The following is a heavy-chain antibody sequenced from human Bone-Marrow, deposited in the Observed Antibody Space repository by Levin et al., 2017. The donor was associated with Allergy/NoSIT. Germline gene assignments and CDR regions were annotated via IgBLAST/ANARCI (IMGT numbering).Heavy chain of an antibody. CDR1: GYTFTSYH. V-gene: IGHV1-46*01. Sequence: ASVKVSCKASGYTFTSYHMHWVRQAPGQGLEWMGIINPSGGSTSYAQKFQGRVTMTRDTSTSTVYMELSSLRSEDTAVYFCARDRRHSDNDILTGYGLPDNWFDPWGQGTLVTVSS. J-gene: IGHJ5*02. CDR3: ARDRRHSDNDILTGYGLPDNWFDP. CDR2: INPSGGST. D-gene: IGHD3-9*01.